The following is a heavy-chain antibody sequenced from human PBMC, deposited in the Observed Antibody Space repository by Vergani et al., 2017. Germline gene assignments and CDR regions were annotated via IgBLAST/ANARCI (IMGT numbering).Heavy chain of an antibody. Sequence: EVQLVESGGGLVQPGGSLRLSCAASGFTFSSYSMNWVRQAPGKGLEWVSYISSSSSTIYYADSVKGRFTISRDNAKNSLYLQMNSLRAEDTAVYYCARELLAPFDYWGQGTLVTVSS. CDR2: ISSSSSTI. V-gene: IGHV3-48*04. CDR3: ARELLAPFDY. D-gene: IGHD2-21*01. CDR1: GFTFSSYS. J-gene: IGHJ4*02.